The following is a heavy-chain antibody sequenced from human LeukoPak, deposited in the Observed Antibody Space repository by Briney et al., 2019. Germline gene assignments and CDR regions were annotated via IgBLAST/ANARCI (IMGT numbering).Heavy chain of an antibody. Sequence: PGGSLRLSCAASRFTFSDYYMSWIRQTPGKGLEWVSYISSGGGAIYYADSVKGRFTISRDNAKNLLYLQMNSLRAEDTAVYYCASGLMYGSFDYWGQGTLVTVSS. CDR1: RFTFSDYY. CDR2: ISSGGGAI. V-gene: IGHV3-11*01. CDR3: ASGLMYGSFDY. J-gene: IGHJ4*02. D-gene: IGHD2-8*02.